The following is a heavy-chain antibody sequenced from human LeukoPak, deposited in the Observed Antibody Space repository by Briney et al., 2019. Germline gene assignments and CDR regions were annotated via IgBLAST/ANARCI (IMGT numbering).Heavy chain of an antibody. CDR2: IIPIHGIA. CDR3: ARPSTTYYSDSSGYYLFDY. D-gene: IGHD3-22*01. J-gene: IGHJ4*02. Sequence: SVKVSCKASRGTFSSYAISWVRQAPGQGLEWMGRIIPIHGIANYAQKFQGRVTITADKSTSTAYMELSSLRSEDTAVYYCARPSTTYYSDSSGYYLFDYWGQGTLVTVSS. CDR1: RGTFSSYA. V-gene: IGHV1-69*04.